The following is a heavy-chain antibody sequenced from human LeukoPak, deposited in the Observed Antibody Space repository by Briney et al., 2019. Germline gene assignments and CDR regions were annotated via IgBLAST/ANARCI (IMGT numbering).Heavy chain of an antibody. CDR1: GYSFASYW. CDR3: ARLGGYCSGGSCYSSPHFDY. Sequence: GESLKISCKGSGYSFASYWIGWVRQMPGKGLEWMGIIYPGDSDTRYSPSFQGQVTISADKSISTAYLQWSSLKASDTAMYYCARLGGYCSGGSCYSSPHFDYWGQGTLVTVSS. D-gene: IGHD2-15*01. J-gene: IGHJ4*02. V-gene: IGHV5-51*01. CDR2: IYPGDSDT.